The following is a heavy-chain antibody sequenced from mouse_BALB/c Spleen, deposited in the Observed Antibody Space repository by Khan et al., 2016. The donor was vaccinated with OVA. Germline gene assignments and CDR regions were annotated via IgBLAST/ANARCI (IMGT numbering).Heavy chain of an antibody. Sequence: VQLKESGPGLVKPSQSLSLTCTVTGYSITSDYVWNWLRQFPGNKLEWMGFISYSGNTYYKPFLKSRISITRDTSKNQFFLQLNSVTTEDTATYNCAKVYGGDFDYWGQGTTLTVSS. J-gene: IGHJ2*01. V-gene: IGHV3-2*02. CDR3: AKVYGGDFDY. D-gene: IGHD1-1*01. CDR1: GYSITSDYV. CDR2: ISYSGNT.